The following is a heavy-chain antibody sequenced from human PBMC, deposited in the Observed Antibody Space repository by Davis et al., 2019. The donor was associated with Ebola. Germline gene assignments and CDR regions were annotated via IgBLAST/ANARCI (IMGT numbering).Heavy chain of an antibody. CDR3: ARQESLYGWSDY. J-gene: IGHJ4*02. CDR2: IYAGDSDT. D-gene: IGHD2/OR15-2a*01. CDR1: GYGFADYW. V-gene: IGHV5-51*01. Sequence: GGSLRLSCQGSGYGFADYWIAWVRQSPGKSLEWMGVIYAGDSDTRYSPSFEGQVTMSVDRYITTAFLQWTSLRASDTAIYYCARQESLYGWSDYWGQGTLVTVSS.